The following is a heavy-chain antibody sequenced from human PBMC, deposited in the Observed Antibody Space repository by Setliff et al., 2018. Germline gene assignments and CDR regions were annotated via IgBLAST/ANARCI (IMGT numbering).Heavy chain of an antibody. Sequence: GESLTISCKASGYSFTDYWIAWVRQMPGKGLEWMGIIYPSNSNIKSSPSFEAQITFSVDKSITTAYLQWSSLKASDTAIYYCARHRVGNSGYAIPILDFWGQGALVTVSS. D-gene: IGHD5-12*01. CDR1: GYSFTDYW. J-gene: IGHJ4*02. CDR3: ARHRVGNSGYAIPILDF. CDR2: IYPSNSNI. V-gene: IGHV5-51*01.